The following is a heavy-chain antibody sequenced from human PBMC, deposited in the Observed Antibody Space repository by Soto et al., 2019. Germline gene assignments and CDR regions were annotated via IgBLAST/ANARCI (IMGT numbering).Heavy chain of an antibody. Sequence: PGGSLRLSCAASGFTFSSYSMYWVRQAPGKGLEWVSSIISSSSYIYYTDSVKGRFTISRDNAKNSLYLQMNSLRAEDTAVYYCARDWLTMVRGGTGLGMDVWGQGTTVTVSS. D-gene: IGHD3-10*01. J-gene: IGHJ6*02. CDR2: IISSSSYI. CDR3: ARDWLTMVRGGTGLGMDV. V-gene: IGHV3-21*01. CDR1: GFTFSSYS.